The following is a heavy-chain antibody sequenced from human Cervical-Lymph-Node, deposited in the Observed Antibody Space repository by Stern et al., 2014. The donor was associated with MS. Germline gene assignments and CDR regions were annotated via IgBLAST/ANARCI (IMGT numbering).Heavy chain of an antibody. Sequence: VQLVESGGGVVQPGRSLRLSCAASGFTFSSYGMHWVRQAPGKGLEWVAVISYDGSNKYYADSVKGRFTIPRDNSKNTLYLQMNSLRAEDTAVYYCAKAPGRATVTPDYWGQGTLVTVSS. D-gene: IGHD4-17*01. V-gene: IGHV3-30*18. J-gene: IGHJ4*02. CDR2: ISYDGSNK. CDR3: AKAPGRATVTPDY. CDR1: GFTFSSYG.